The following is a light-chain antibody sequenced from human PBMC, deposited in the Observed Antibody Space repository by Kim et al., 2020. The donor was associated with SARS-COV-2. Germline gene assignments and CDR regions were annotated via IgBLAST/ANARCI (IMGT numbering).Light chain of an antibody. V-gene: IGLV1-40*01. Sequence: VTISCTWSRSNIGAGYDVYWYQQLPGTAPKLLIYGNNNRPSGVPDRFSGSKSGTLASLAITGLQAEDEADYYCQSYDSRLSGYWVFGGGTQLTVL. J-gene: IGLJ3*02. CDR3: QSYDSRLSGYWV. CDR1: RSNIGAGYD. CDR2: GNN.